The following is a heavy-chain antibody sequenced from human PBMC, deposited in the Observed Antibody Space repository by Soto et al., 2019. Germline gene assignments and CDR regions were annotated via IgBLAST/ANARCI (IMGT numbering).Heavy chain of an antibody. CDR2: IYYTGAT. V-gene: IGHV4-4*02. J-gene: IGHJ4*02. CDR3: AIVLSTGSGWMYSLDF. CDR1: SGSISTGNC. D-gene: IGHD1-1*01. Sequence: QVELQESGPRLVKSSGTLSLTCEVSSGSISTGNCWSWVRQPPGKGLGGIGEIYYTGATNYTPSLTSRSTMTIDRPIGEFSLILSSATAADTDVNYGAIVLSTGSGWMYSLDFCRQGILGCVSS.